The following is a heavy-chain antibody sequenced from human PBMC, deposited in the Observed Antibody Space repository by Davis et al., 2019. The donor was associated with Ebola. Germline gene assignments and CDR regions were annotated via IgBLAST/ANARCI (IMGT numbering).Heavy chain of an antibody. CDR2: ISYSGIT. D-gene: IGHD2-8*02. J-gene: IGHJ6*01. CDR1: GCSLSDSY. V-gene: IGHV4-34*01. CDR3: ARARCTGGVCFPAARYYYYGMDV. Sequence: SETLSLTCAVSGCSLSDSYWSWIRQSQGKVREWIAHISYSGITTYSPSLQSRVTISVDTSKNQFSLKLSSVTAADTAVYYCARARCTGGVCFPAARYYYYGMDVWGQGTTVTVSS.